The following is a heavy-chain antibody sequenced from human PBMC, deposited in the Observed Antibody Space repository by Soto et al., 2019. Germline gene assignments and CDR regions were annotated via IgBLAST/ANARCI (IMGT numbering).Heavy chain of an antibody. CDR1: GGSISNYY. Sequence: SETLSLACSVSGGSISNYYWNWIRHSPGKGLEWIGYIYSSGSTHYNPSLQNRVTISIDTSKNQVSLNVNSVTAADTAVYYCARDHPHSYGVYYFDYWGQGTPVTVSS. V-gene: IGHV4-59*01. J-gene: IGHJ4*02. CDR3: ARDHPHSYGVYYFDY. D-gene: IGHD5-18*01. CDR2: IYSSGST.